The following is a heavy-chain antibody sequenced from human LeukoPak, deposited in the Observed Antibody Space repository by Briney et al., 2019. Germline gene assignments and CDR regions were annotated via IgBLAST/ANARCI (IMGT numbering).Heavy chain of an antibody. CDR1: GYTFPSYG. Sequence: ASVKVSCKASGYTFPSYGISWVRQAPGQGLEWMGWISAYNGNTNYAQKLQGRVTMTTDASTSTAYMELRSLRSDDTAVYYCARPIGYCSSTSCRLYFDYWGQGTLVTVSS. V-gene: IGHV1-18*04. J-gene: IGHJ4*02. CDR2: ISAYNGNT. CDR3: ARPIGYCSSTSCRLYFDY. D-gene: IGHD2-2*01.